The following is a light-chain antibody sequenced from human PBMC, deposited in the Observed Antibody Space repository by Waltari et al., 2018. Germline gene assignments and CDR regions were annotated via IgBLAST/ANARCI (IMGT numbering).Light chain of an antibody. V-gene: IGKV3-15*01. J-gene: IGKJ5*01. CDR1: QGIATN. CDR2: DAS. CDR3: QQYNRWPPIT. Sequence: EVVMTQSPSTLSVSAGGRDTLSCRASQGIATNLAWYQQRRGQAPKLLIFDASTRATSISGRFSGSGSGTEFTLTISSLQSEDSAVYYCQQYNRWPPITFGQGTRLEIK.